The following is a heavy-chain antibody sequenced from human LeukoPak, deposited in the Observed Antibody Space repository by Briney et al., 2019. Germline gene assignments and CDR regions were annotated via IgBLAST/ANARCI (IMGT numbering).Heavy chain of an antibody. CDR3: ARVRWGTMSQN. CDR2: INHSGST. V-gene: IGHV4-34*01. D-gene: IGHD3-22*01. J-gene: IGHJ4*02. CDR1: GGSFSGYY. Sequence: SETLSLTCAVYGGSFSGYYWSWIRQPPGKGLEWIGEINHSGSTNYNPSLKSRVTISVDTSKNQFSLKLSSVTAADTAVYYCARVRWGTMSQNWGQGTLDTVSS.